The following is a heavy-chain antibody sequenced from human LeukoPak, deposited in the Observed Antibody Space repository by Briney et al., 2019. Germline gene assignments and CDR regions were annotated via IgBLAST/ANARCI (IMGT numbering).Heavy chain of an antibody. CDR2: IYSSGST. D-gene: IGHD3-10*01. Sequence: PSETLSLTCTVSGGSISSSSYYWAWIRQPPGKGLEWIGCIYSSGSTYYNPSLMSRVTISVDTSRGQFSLKLSSVTAADTAVYYCARLGGSGDTFDIWDQGTMVTVSS. V-gene: IGHV4-39*01. CDR3: ARLGGSGDTFDI. CDR1: GGSISSSSYY. J-gene: IGHJ3*02.